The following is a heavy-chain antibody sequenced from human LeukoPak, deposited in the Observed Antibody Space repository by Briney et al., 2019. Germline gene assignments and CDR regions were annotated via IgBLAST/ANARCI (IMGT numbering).Heavy chain of an antibody. CDR3: AKDAPSSGWGREYFQH. V-gene: IGHV3-30*02. D-gene: IGHD6-19*01. CDR1: GFTFSNYA. Sequence: GGSLRLSCAASGFTFSNYAIHWVRQAPGKGLEWVAFIRYDGSNKYYVDSVKGRFTISRDNSKNTLYLQMNSLRAEDTAVYYCAKDAPSSGWGREYFQHWGQGTLVTVSS. J-gene: IGHJ1*01. CDR2: IRYDGSNK.